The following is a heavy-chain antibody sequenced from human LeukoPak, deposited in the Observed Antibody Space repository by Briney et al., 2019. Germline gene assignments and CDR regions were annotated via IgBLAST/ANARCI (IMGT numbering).Heavy chain of an antibody. CDR2: IYYCGST. J-gene: IGHJ6*01. V-gene: IGHV4-59*01. CDR3: ARRGSPVRGYYYYGMDG. CDR1: GFPISSYY. Sequence: SGTLSLTCTGSGFPISSYYWRWIRQAPGKGLEWIGFIYYCGSTNYNPSLMSRLTKSFDTYDNQFPLQLGALTDAVTPVYLFARRGSPVRGYYYYGMDGWGQGTTVTVSS. D-gene: IGHD1-26*01.